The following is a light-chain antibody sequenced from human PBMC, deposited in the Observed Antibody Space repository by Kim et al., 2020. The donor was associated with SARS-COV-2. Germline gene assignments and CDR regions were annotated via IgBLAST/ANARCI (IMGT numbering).Light chain of an antibody. V-gene: IGLV1-47*01. CDR2: RNN. CDR1: SANIGSNY. J-gene: IGLJ2*01. Sequence: QSVLTQPPSASGTPGQRVTISCSGSSANIGSNYVYWYQQLPGTAPKLLIYRNNQRPSGVPDRFSSSKSGTSASLAISGLRSEDEADYYCAAWDDSLSGRGVFGGGTQLTVL. CDR3: AAWDDSLSGRGV.